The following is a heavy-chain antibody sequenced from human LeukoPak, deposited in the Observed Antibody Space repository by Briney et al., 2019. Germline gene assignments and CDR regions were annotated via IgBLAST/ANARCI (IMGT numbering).Heavy chain of an antibody. D-gene: IGHD1-26*01. V-gene: IGHV1-2*02. J-gene: IGHJ3*02. CDR2: INPNSGDT. CDR1: GYIFTGYH. CDR3: ASLVGPTHLDAFDI. Sequence: ASVKVSCRASGYIFTGYHPHWVRQAPGQGLEWMGWINPNSGDTTYAQKFRGRVTMTRDTSITTGDLEVITLTSDDTAVYYCASLVGPTHLDAFDIWGQGTMVIVSS.